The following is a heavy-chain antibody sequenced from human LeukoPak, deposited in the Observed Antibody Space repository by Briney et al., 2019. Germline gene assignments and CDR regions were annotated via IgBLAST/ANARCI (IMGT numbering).Heavy chain of an antibody. J-gene: IGHJ6*03. CDR2: ISGSGGST. D-gene: IGHD6-6*01. CDR1: GFTFSSYA. V-gene: IGHV3-23*01. CDR3: AKQVSSPPLLYYYYMDV. Sequence: GGSLRLSCAAPGFTFSSYAMSWVRQAPGKGLEWVSAISGSGGSTYYADSVKGRFTISRDNSKNTLYLQMNSLRAEDTAVYYCAKQVSSPPLLYYYYMDVWGKGTTVTVSS.